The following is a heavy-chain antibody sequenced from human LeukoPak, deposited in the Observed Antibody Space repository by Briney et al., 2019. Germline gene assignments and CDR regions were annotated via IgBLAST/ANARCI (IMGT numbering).Heavy chain of an antibody. J-gene: IGHJ6*03. CDR3: ARIVGESDYYYMDV. D-gene: IGHD3-10*01. CDR2: IYYSGST. Sequence: SETLSLTCTVSGGSISSSSYYWGWDRPPPRKGLGWVGSIYYSGSTYYNPSLKSRVTISVDASKNQFSLKLSSVTAADTAVYYCARIVGESDYYYMDVWGKGTTVTVSS. CDR1: GGSISSSSYY. V-gene: IGHV4-39*07.